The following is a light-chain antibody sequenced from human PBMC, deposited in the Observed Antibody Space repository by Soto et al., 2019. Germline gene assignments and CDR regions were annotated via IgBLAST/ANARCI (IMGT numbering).Light chain of an antibody. V-gene: IGLV1-51*01. CDR1: SSNIGDNF. J-gene: IGLJ7*01. CDR2: DNN. Sequence: QAVVTQPPSLSAAPGQKVTISCSGTSSNIGDNFVSWYQQFPGTAPKLLIYDNNKRPSGIPDRFSGSKSGSSATLGITGLQSGDEADYYCGSWDSPLSAVVFGGGTQLTVL. CDR3: GSWDSPLSAVV.